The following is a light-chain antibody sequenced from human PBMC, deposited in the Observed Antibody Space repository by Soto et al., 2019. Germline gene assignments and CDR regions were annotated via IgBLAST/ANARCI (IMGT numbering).Light chain of an antibody. Sequence: IVLTQSPATLALSLGERATLSCRASQSVSRYLAWYQQKPGQAPRLLMYDASNRAAGIPTRFSGSGSGTDFTLTISSLEPEDFAVYYCQQRSTWPTFGQGTKVEIK. V-gene: IGKV3-11*01. J-gene: IGKJ1*01. CDR1: QSVSRY. CDR3: QQRSTWPT. CDR2: DAS.